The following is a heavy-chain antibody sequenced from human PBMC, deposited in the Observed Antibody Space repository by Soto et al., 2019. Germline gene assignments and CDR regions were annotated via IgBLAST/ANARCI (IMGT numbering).Heavy chain of an antibody. CDR1: GFTFGSFS. V-gene: IGHV3-23*01. CDR2: ISTGGAT. CDR3: AKGSGTYYYEY. D-gene: IGHD6-19*01. Sequence: VSLRLSCAASGFTFGSFSMTWVRQAPGKGLEWVSSISTGGATYYADSVKGRFAISRDSSKNTVYLQMISLRVEDTGVYYCAKGSGTYYYEYWGQGTLVTVSS. J-gene: IGHJ4*02.